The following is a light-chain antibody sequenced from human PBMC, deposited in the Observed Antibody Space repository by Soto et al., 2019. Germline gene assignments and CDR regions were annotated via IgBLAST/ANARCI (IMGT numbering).Light chain of an antibody. CDR3: QQYINRPPQT. V-gene: IGKV3-15*01. Sequence: EIVMTHSPATLSASPGERATLSCRASQSVGSDLAWYRQKPGQAPRLLIYGASTRATDIPARFSGSGYGTEFTLTISSLQSEDFAVCYCQQYINRPPQTFGQGTKVDIK. CDR2: GAS. CDR1: QSVGSD. J-gene: IGKJ1*01.